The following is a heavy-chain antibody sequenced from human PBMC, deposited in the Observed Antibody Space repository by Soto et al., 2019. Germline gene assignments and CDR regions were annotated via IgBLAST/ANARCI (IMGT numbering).Heavy chain of an antibody. J-gene: IGHJ4*02. Sequence: SETLSLTCAVYGGSFSGYYWSWIRQPPGKGLEWIGEINHSGSTNYNPSLKSRVTISVDTSKNQFSLKLSSVTAADTAVYYCARGRGTMVRGVNYFDYWGQGTLVTVSS. CDR1: GGSFSGYY. V-gene: IGHV4-34*01. D-gene: IGHD3-10*01. CDR2: INHSGST. CDR3: ARGRGTMVRGVNYFDY.